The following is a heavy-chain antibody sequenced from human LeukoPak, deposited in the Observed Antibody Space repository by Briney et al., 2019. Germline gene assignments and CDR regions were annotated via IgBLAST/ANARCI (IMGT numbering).Heavy chain of an antibody. D-gene: IGHD2-15*01. J-gene: IGHJ4*02. CDR3: ARLDCSGGSCLHDY. V-gene: IGHV4-59*08. CDR1: GVSISRHY. Sequence: SETLSLTCTLSGVSISRHYWSWIRQPPGKGLEWIGYIYYSGSTNYNPSLKSRVTISVDTSKNQFSLKLSSVTAADTAVYYCARLDCSGGSCLHDYWGQGTLVTVSS. CDR2: IYYSGST.